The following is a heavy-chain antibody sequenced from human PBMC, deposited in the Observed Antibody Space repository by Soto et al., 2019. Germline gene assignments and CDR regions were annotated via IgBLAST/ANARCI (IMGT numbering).Heavy chain of an antibody. J-gene: IGHJ4*02. D-gene: IGHD3-10*01. CDR3: ARAGIGGWGQIDY. Sequence: EVQLVESGGGLVQPGESLRLSCAASGFTFSSYAMHWVRQAPGKGLEYVSVISTNGVTTYYANSVKGRFTISRDNSKNRLYLQMGSLRAEDMAVYYCARAGIGGWGQIDYWGQGTLVTVSS. V-gene: IGHV3-64*01. CDR2: ISTNGVTT. CDR1: GFTFSSYA.